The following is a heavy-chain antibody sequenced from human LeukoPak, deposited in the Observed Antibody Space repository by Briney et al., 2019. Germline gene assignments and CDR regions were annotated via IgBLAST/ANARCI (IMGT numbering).Heavy chain of an antibody. D-gene: IGHD3-22*01. J-gene: IGHJ6*03. V-gene: IGHV1-69*13. CDR1: ARTFSSYS. CDR3: ASSKSRVVVYYMDV. Sequence: GPSVNLSCQVSARTFSSYSISWVRHPPRHGLEWMGGILPIFGQTKYAHKFEGRLTITADESTSTAYMELRSLRSEDTGVYYCASSKSRVVVYYMDVWGNGTTVTISS. CDR2: ILPIFGQT.